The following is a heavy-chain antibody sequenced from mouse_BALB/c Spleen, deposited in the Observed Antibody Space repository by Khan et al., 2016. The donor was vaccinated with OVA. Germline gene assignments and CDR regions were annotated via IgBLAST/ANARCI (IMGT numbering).Heavy chain of an antibody. J-gene: IGHJ4*01. Sequence: QVQLKQSGPEVKKPGETVKISCTASGHTFTKFGMNWVKQAPGKGLKWMGWINTYTGEPTYADDFNGRFAFSLETSASTAYLQINNLTTEDTATYFCARPPYFSYVLDNWGQGTSVTVSS. CDR1: GHTFTKFG. D-gene: IGHD2-10*01. V-gene: IGHV9-3-1*01. CDR2: INTYTGEP. CDR3: ARPPYFSYVLDN.